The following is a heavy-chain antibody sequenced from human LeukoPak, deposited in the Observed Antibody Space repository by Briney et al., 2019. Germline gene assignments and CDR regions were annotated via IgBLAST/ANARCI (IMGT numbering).Heavy chain of an antibody. CDR1: GYTFTSYD. J-gene: IGHJ6*02. CDR2: MNPNSGNT. V-gene: IGHV1-8*01. CDR3: ARGQRVRRLVYYYYGMDV. Sequence: GASVKVSCKASGYTFTSYDINWVRQATGQGLEWMGWMNPNSGNTGYAQKFQGRVTMTRNTSISTAYMELSSLRSEDTAVYYCARGQRVRRLVYYYYGMDVWGQGTTVTVSS. D-gene: IGHD6-25*01.